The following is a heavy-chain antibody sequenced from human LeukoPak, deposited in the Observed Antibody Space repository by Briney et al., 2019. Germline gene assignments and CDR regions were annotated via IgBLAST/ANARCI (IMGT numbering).Heavy chain of an antibody. CDR3: AKDGKATYSSGWYGYFDY. J-gene: IGHJ4*02. D-gene: IGHD6-19*01. CDR1: GFTFSSYG. Sequence: GGSLRLSCAASGFTFSSYGMHWVRQAPGKGLEWVAVISYDGSNKYYADSVKGRFTISRDNSKNTLYLQMNSLRAEDTAVYYCAKDGKATYSSGWYGYFDYWGQGTLVTVSS. V-gene: IGHV3-30*18. CDR2: ISYDGSNK.